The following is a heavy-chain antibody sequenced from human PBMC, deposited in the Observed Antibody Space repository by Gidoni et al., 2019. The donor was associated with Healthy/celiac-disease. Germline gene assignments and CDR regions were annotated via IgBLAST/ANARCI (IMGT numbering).Heavy chain of an antibody. CDR1: GGSLSSSSYY. D-gene: IGHD6-19*01. Sequence: QLQLQESGPGLVKPSETLSLTCTVSGGSLSSSSYYWGWIRQPPGKGLEWSGSIYYSGITYSNPSLKSRVTISVDTSKNQFSLKLSSVTAADTAVYYCARMAVAGRGNWFDPWGQGTLVTVSS. J-gene: IGHJ5*02. CDR3: ARMAVAGRGNWFDP. V-gene: IGHV4-39*07. CDR2: IYYSGIT.